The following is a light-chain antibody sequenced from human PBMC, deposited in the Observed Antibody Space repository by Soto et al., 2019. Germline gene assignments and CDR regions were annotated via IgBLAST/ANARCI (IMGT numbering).Light chain of an antibody. V-gene: IGKV1-6*01. J-gene: IGKJ1*01. CDR3: LQDYNYPRT. CDR2: AAS. Sequence: AIQMTQSPSSLSASIGDRVTINCRASQGIRNDLGWYQQKPGKAPKLLIHAASILQSGVPSRFSGSGSDTDFTLTISSLQPEDFATYYCLQDYNYPRTFGQGTKGDIK. CDR1: QGIRND.